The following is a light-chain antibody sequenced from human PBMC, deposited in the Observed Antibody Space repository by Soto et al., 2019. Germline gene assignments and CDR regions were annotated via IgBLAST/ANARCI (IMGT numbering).Light chain of an antibody. CDR3: SSYTSSSTYV. CDR1: SSDVGGYNY. J-gene: IGLJ1*01. CDR2: DVS. V-gene: IGLV2-14*01. Sequence: QLVLTQPASVSGSPGQSITISCTGTSSDVGGYNYVSWYQQHPGKAPKLMIYDVSNRPSGVSNRFSGSNSGNTASLTISGLQAEDEADYYCSSYTSSSTYVFGTGTKLTVL.